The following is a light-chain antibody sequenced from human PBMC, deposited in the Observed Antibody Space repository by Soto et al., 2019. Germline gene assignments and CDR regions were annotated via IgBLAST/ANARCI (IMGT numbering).Light chain of an antibody. CDR3: QHADSFPLFT. CDR1: QSISCW. CDR2: HAS. V-gene: IGKV1-5*01. J-gene: IGKJ5*01. Sequence: DVPMTHSLFTLSASVGNRVTMSSRASQSISCWLAWYQQKPGRAPTLLIYHASTLESGVPSRFSGSGSGTDFTLTISSLQPEDFATYYCQHADSFPLFTFGQGTRLEIK.